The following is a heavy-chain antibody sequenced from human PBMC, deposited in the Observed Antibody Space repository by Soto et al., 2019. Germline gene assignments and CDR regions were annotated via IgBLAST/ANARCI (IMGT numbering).Heavy chain of an antibody. CDR3: ARDLIGGTTSRGYFDF. D-gene: IGHD2-15*01. CDR1: GSIFRGYG. CDR2: IRYDGSNI. Sequence: GGSLRLSCAASGSIFRGYGMHWVRQAPGKGLEWVAVIRYDGSNINYADSVMGRFTISRDNSKNTLYLEMNSLRAEDTAVYYCARDLIGGTTSRGYFDFSVNGNLATVFS. J-gene: IGHJ4*01. V-gene: IGHV3-33*01.